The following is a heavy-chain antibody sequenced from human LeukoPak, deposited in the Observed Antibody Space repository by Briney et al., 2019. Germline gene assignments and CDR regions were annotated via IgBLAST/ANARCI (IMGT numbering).Heavy chain of an antibody. CDR1: GFTFSSYG. D-gene: IGHD2-2*01. Sequence: PGGSLRLSCAASGFTFSSYGMHWVRQAPGKGLEWVAVIWYDGSNKYYADSVKGRSTISRDNAKNSLYLQMNSLRAEDTAVYYCARGGYQLLWYWGQGTLVTVSS. J-gene: IGHJ4*02. CDR2: IWYDGSNK. CDR3: ARGGYQLLWY. V-gene: IGHV3-33*03.